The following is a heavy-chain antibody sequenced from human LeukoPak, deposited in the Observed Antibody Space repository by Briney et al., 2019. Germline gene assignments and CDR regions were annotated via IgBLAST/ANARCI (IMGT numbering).Heavy chain of an antibody. J-gene: IGHJ4*02. Sequence: GGSLRLSCAASGFTFSNAWMGWVRQAPGKGLEWVGRIKSKADGGTTDYAAPVKGRFTISRDESKNTLYLQMNSLKTEDTAVYYRTRQQLVFDYWGQGTLVTVSS. CDR2: IKSKADGGTT. D-gene: IGHD6-13*01. CDR3: TRQQLVFDY. V-gene: IGHV3-15*01. CDR1: GFTFSNAW.